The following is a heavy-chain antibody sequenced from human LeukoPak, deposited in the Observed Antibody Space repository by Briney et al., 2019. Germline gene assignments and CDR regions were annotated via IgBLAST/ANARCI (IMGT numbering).Heavy chain of an antibody. V-gene: IGHV3-23*01. CDR3: ARDGASSVTITGIDY. CDR1: GFTFSSYA. J-gene: IGHJ4*02. Sequence: GGSLRLSCAASGFTFSSYAMSWVRQAPGKGLEWVSAISGSGGSTYYADSVKGRFTISRDNSKNTLYLQMNSLRAEDTAVYYCARDGASSVTITGIDYWGQGTLVTVSS. D-gene: IGHD1-20*01. CDR2: ISGSGGST.